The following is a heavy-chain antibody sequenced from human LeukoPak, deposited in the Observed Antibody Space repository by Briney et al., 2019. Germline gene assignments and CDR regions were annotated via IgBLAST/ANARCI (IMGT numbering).Heavy chain of an antibody. CDR3: WVLLEKIFGVTTFDY. CDR1: GYTFTSYD. CDR2: INPSGGST. D-gene: IGHD3-3*01. Sequence: ASVKVSCKASGYTFTSYDINWVRQAPGQGLEWMGIINPSGGSTSYAQKFQGRVTMTRDTSTSTVYMELSSLRSEDTAVYYCWVLLEKIFGVTTFDYWGQGTLVTVSS. V-gene: IGHV1-46*01. J-gene: IGHJ4*02.